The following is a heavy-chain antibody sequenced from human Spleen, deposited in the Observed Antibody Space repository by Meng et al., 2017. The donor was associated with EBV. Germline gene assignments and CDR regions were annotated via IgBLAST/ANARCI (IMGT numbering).Heavy chain of an antibody. D-gene: IGHD1-14*01. V-gene: IGHV3-74*03. CDR3: SRDLAGSDDY. CDR1: GFTFSSYW. Sequence: EVRLVGSGGALVRPGGSLRLPCAASGFTFSSYWMHWVRQAPGKGLEWVSRTNENGATTTYADSVKGRFTISRDNAKNTLFLQMNSLRAEDTAVYYCSRDLAGSDDYWGQGTLVTVSS. J-gene: IGHJ4*02. CDR2: TNENGATT.